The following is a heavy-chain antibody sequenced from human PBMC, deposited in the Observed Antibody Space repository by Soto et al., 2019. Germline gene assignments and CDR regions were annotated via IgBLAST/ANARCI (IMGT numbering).Heavy chain of an antibody. D-gene: IGHD6-19*01. J-gene: IGHJ6*02. CDR1: GYTFTSYG. CDR3: ARGRLIAVAVTGGGLYYGMDV. V-gene: IGHV1-18*01. CDR2: ISAYNGNT. Sequence: GASVKVSCKASGYTFTSYGISWVRQAPGQGLEWMGWISAYNGNTNYAQKLQGRVTMTTDTSTSTAYMELRSLRSDDTAVYYCARGRLIAVAVTGGGLYYGMDVWGQGTTVTVSS.